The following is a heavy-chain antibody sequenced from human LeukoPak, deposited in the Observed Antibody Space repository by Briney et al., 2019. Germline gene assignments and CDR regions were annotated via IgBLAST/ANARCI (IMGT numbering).Heavy chain of an antibody. Sequence: PSETLSLTCTVSGGSISSYYWSWIRQPPGKGLEWIGYIYYSGSTNYNPSLKSRVTISGDTSKNQFSLKLISVTAADTAVYYCAREGIAAAGTIGSSWFDPWGQGTLVTVSS. CDR3: AREGIAAAGTIGSSWFDP. CDR2: IYYSGST. D-gene: IGHD6-13*01. J-gene: IGHJ5*02. V-gene: IGHV4-59*01. CDR1: GGSISSYY.